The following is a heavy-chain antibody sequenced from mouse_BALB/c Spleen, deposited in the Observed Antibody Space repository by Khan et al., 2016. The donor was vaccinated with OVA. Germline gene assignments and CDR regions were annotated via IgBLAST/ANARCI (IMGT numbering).Heavy chain of an antibody. CDR3: ASIILYYYGSNFDGYYFDY. Sequence: EVQLQESGPGLVKPSQSLSLTCTVTGYSITSDYAWNWIRQFPGNKLEWMGYISYSGSTAYNPSLKSRISITRDTSQNQVFLQLNSVTTEDTATYYWASIILYYYGSNFDGYYFDYWGQGTTLTVSS. D-gene: IGHD1-1*01. CDR1: GYSITSDYA. CDR2: ISYSGST. V-gene: IGHV3-2*02. J-gene: IGHJ2*01.